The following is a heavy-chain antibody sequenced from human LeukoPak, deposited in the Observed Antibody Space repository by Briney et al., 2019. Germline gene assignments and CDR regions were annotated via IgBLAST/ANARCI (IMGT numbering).Heavy chain of an antibody. CDR2: IVYRGGSI. CDR3: AKSWGSTRPYYNYMDV. V-gene: IGHV3-23*01. D-gene: IGHD1-26*01. J-gene: IGHJ6*03. Sequence: GGCLRLSCAASGITFSNYAMSWVRQAPGKGLEWVSIIVYRGGSIYYAYSVKGRFTISRDNSKNTLSLQMNGLRPEDTAVYYCAKSWGSTRPYYNYMDVWGKGTTVTVSS. CDR1: GITFSNYA.